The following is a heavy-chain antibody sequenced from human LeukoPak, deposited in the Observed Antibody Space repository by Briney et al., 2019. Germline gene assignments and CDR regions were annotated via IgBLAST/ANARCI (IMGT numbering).Heavy chain of an antibody. J-gene: IGHJ5*02. CDR1: GFTFSSYA. CDR2: ISGSGGTT. D-gene: IGHD4-17*01. V-gene: IGHV3-23*01. Sequence: GGSLRLSCAASGFTFSSYAMSWVRQAPGKGLGWVSAISGSGGTTYYANSVKGRFTFSRDNSKNTLYLQMNSPRAEDTAIYYCARMIRDYGDSNWFDPWGQGTLVTVSS. CDR3: ARMIRDYGDSNWFDP.